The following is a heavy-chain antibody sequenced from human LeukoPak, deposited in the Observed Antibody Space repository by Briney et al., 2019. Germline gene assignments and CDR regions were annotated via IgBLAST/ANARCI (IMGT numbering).Heavy chain of an antibody. J-gene: IGHJ4*02. V-gene: IGHV3-30*18. CDR2: ISYDGSNK. Sequence: PGGSLRLSCAASGFTFSSYWMSWVRQAPGKGLEWVAVISYDGSNKYYADSVKGRFTISRDNAKNSLYLQMNSLRAEDTALYYCAKDFHPVAGPFDYWGQGTLVTVSS. CDR1: GFTFSSYW. CDR3: AKDFHPVAGPFDY. D-gene: IGHD6-19*01.